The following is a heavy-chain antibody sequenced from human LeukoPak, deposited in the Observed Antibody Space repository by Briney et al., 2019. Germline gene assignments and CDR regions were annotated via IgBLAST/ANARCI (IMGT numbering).Heavy chain of an antibody. CDR1: GGSFSGYY. CDR2: INHSGST. V-gene: IGHV4-34*01. J-gene: IGHJ6*02. Sequence: PSETLSLTCAVYGGSFSGYYWSWIRQPPGKGLEWIGEINHSGSTNYNPSLKSRVTISVDTSKNQFSLKLSSVTAADTAVYYCASGRRRGATNYYYYYGMDVWGQGTTVTVSS. D-gene: IGHD1-26*01. CDR3: ASGRRRGATNYYYYYGMDV.